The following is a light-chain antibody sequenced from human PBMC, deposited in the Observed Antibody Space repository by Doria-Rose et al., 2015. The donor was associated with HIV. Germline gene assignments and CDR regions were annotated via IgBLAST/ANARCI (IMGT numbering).Light chain of an antibody. Sequence: TQSPGTLSLSPGERATLSCRASQSFSSTYLAWYQQKPCQAPSPLIYDGSTRATGIPDRFSASGSGTDFTLTISRLEPEDFALYYCHQYGTSWAFGQGTKVEI. CDR1: QSFSSTY. CDR2: DGS. J-gene: IGKJ1*01. V-gene: IGKV3-20*01. CDR3: HQYGTSWA.